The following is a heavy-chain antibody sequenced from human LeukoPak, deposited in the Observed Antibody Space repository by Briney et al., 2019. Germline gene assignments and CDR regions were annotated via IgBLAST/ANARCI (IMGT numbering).Heavy chain of an antibody. V-gene: IGHV1-8*01. D-gene: IGHD5-12*01. CDR1: GYTFTSYD. CDR3: ARGSVGGYDWHYYYYGMDV. J-gene: IGHJ6*02. Sequence: ASVTVSCKASGYTFTSYDINWVRQATGQGLEWMGWMNPNSGNTGYAQKFQGRVTMTRNTSISTAYMELSSLRSEDTAVYYCARGSVGGYDWHYYYYGMDVWGQGTTVTVSS. CDR2: MNPNSGNT.